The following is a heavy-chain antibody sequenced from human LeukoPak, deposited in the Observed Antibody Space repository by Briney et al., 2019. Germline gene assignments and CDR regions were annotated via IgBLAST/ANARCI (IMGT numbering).Heavy chain of an antibody. J-gene: IGHJ6*03. CDR1: GYTFTSYG. CDR2: IIPIFGTA. Sequence: GASVKVSCKASGYTFTSYGISWVRQAPGQGLEWMGGIIPIFGTANYAQKFQGRVTITADKSTSTAYMELSSLRSEDTAVYYCARTNRVVRGLYYMDVWGKGTTVTVSS. CDR3: ARTNRVVRGLYYMDV. V-gene: IGHV1-69*06. D-gene: IGHD3-10*01.